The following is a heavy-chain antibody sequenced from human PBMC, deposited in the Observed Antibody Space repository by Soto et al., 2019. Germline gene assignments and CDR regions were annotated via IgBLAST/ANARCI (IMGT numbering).Heavy chain of an antibody. CDR2: ISGSGGST. V-gene: IGHV3-23*01. CDR3: AIRFCSGGSCYSRGVHYYGMDV. CDR1: GFTFSSYA. J-gene: IGHJ6*02. Sequence: PGGSLRLSCAASGFTFSSYAMSWVRQAPGKGLEWVSAISGSGGSTYYADSVKGRFTISRDNSKNTLYLQMNSLRAEGTAVYYCAIRFCSGGSCYSRGVHYYGMDVWGQGTTVTVSS. D-gene: IGHD2-15*01.